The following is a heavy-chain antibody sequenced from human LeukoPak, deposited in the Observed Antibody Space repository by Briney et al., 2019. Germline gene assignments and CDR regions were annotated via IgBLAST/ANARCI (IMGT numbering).Heavy chain of an antibody. J-gene: IGHJ6*02. D-gene: IGHD3-9*01. CDR1: GFTFSSYA. V-gene: IGHV3-23*01. Sequence: PGGSLRLPCAASGFTFSSYAMNWVRQAPGKGLEWVSVISGSGGSTSYADSVKGRFTISRDNSKNTLYLQMNSLRAEDTAVYYCAKDRSYDILTAYYYYGMDVWGQGTTVTVSS. CDR2: ISGSGGST. CDR3: AKDRSYDILTAYYYYGMDV.